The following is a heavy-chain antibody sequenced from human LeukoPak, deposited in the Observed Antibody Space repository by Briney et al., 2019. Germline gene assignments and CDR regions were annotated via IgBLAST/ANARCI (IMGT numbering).Heavy chain of an antibody. J-gene: IGHJ2*01. CDR2: IGGSSGST. V-gene: IGHV3-23*01. CDR1: GFTFSSYA. Sequence: GGSLRLSCAASGFTFSSYAMSWVRQAPGKGLEWVSAIGGSSGSTYYADSMKGRFTISRDNSKNTLYLQMNSLRAEDTAVYYCAKGLICSSTSCSSGRYFDLWGRGTLVTVSS. CDR3: AKGLICSSTSCSSGRYFDL. D-gene: IGHD2-2*01.